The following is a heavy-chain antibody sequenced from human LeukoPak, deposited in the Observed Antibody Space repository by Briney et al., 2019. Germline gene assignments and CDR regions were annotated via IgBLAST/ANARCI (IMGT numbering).Heavy chain of an antibody. CDR2: ISGSGGST. Sequence: PGGSLRLSCAASGFTFSSYAMSWVRQAPGKGLEWVSAISGSGGSTYYADSVKGRFTISRDNSKNTLYLQMNSLRAEDMAVYYCAKGNYYESSGYPYYFDYWGQGTLVTVSS. D-gene: IGHD3-22*01. CDR3: AKGNYYESSGYPYYFDY. V-gene: IGHV3-23*01. CDR1: GFTFSSYA. J-gene: IGHJ4*02.